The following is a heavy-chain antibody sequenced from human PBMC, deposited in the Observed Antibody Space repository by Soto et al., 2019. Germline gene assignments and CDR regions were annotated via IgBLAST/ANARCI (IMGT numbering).Heavy chain of an antibody. CDR3: ARLLDDSSGYHYFDS. Sequence: SETLSLTCTVSGGSVTSSNHYWGWIRQPPGKGLEWIGSIYYDGRTYDIPSLKSRVAMSVDTSKNQFSLNLSSVTAADTAVFYCARLLDDSSGYHYFDSWGQGTLVTVSS. CDR1: GGSVTSSNHY. D-gene: IGHD3-22*01. V-gene: IGHV4-39*01. CDR2: IYYDGRT. J-gene: IGHJ4*02.